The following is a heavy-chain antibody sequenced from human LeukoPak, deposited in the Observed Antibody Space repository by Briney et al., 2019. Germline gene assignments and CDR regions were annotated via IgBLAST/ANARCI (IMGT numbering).Heavy chain of an antibody. V-gene: IGHV1-69*05. Sequence: GASVKVSCKASGGTFSSYAISWVRQAPGQGLEWMGGIIPIFGTANYAQKFQGRVTITTDESTSTAYMELSSLRSEDTAVYYCARCSSSLIPGYYYYYMDVWGKGTTVTVSS. CDR1: GGTFSSYA. D-gene: IGHD6-6*01. J-gene: IGHJ6*03. CDR3: ARCSSSLIPGYYYYYMDV. CDR2: IIPIFGTA.